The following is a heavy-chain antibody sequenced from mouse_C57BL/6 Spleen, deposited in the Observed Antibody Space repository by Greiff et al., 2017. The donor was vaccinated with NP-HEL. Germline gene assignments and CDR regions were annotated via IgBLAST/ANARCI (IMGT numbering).Heavy chain of an antibody. CDR1: GFTFSSYA. CDR3: ARVYDYDGVAY. V-gene: IGHV5-4*03. D-gene: IGHD2-4*01. Sequence: EVKLVESGGGLVKPGGSLKLSCAASGFTFSSYAMSWVRQTPEKRLEWVATISDGGSYTYYPDNVKGRFTISRDNAKNNLYLQMSHLNSEDTAMYYCARVYDYDGVAYWGQGTLVTVSA. J-gene: IGHJ3*01. CDR2: ISDGGSYT.